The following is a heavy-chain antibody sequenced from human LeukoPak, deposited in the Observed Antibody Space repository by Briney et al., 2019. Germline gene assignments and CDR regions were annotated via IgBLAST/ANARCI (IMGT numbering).Heavy chain of an antibody. Sequence: PSETLSLTCTVSGGSISSGSYYWSWIRQPAGKGLEWIGRIYTSGSTNYNPSLKSRVTISVDTSKNQFSLKLSSVTAADTAVYYCARDVDWNDAFDIWGQGTMVTVSS. J-gene: IGHJ3*02. V-gene: IGHV4-61*02. CDR2: IYTSGST. CDR1: GGSISSGSYY. D-gene: IGHD1-1*01. CDR3: ARDVDWNDAFDI.